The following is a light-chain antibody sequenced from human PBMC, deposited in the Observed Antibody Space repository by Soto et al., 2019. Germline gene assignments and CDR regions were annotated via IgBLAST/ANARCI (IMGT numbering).Light chain of an antibody. CDR2: SNN. J-gene: IGLJ2*01. CDR3: VAWDDSLNGLV. CDR1: SSNIGRNT. V-gene: IGLV1-44*01. Sequence: QSVLTQPPSASGTPGQRVTISCSGSSSNIGRNTVTWYQQLPGTAPKLLIYSNNQRPSGVPDRFSGSKSGTSVSLAVSGPQSEDEADYYCVAWDDSLNGLVFGGGTKLTVL.